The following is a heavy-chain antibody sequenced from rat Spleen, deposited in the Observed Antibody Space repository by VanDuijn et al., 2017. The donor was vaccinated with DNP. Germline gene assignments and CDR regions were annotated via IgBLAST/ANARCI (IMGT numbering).Heavy chain of an antibody. CDR1: GFTFSDYY. J-gene: IGHJ3*01. D-gene: IGHD1-10*01. V-gene: IGHV5-22*01. Sequence: EVQLVESGGGLVQPGRSLKLSCAASGFTFSDYYMAWVRQAPTKGLELVAYISYFGDNTYSGDSVKGRFTISRDNAKSTLYLQMNSLRSEDTATYYCATQGQLGITWFAYWGQGTLVTVSS. CDR2: ISYFGDNT. CDR3: ATQGQLGITWFAY.